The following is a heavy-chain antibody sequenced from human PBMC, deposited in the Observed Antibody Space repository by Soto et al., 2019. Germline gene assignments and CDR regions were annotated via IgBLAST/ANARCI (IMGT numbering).Heavy chain of an antibody. CDR2: IVVGSGKT. D-gene: IGHD3-10*02. Sequence: SVKVSCKASGFTFTSSARQWVRQARGQRLEWIGWIVVGSGKTNYAQKFQDRVTITTDKSTSTAYMELSSLRSEDTAVYYCARDWSALGSGSYYYDYWGQGALVTVSS. J-gene: IGHJ4*02. CDR3: ARDWSALGSGSYYYDY. V-gene: IGHV1-58*02. CDR1: GFTFTSSA.